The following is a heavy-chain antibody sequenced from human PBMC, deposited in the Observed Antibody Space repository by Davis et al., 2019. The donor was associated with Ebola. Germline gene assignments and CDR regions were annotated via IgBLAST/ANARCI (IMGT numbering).Heavy chain of an antibody. J-gene: IGHJ6*02. D-gene: IGHD5-24*01. Sequence: GESLKISCAASGFSFSNYGMQWVRQTPGKGLEWVAFIPYEGSVKYYADSVKGRFTTSRDNSDNTLTLQMTSLGAEDTAVYYCVKDRGEMATIAYYSSGMDVWGQGTTVTVSS. V-gene: IGHV3-30*02. CDR2: IPYEGSVK. CDR1: GFSFSNYG. CDR3: VKDRGEMATIAYYSSGMDV.